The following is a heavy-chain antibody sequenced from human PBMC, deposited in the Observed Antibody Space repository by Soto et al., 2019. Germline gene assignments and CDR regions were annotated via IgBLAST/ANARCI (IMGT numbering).Heavy chain of an antibody. CDR3: ARQANTMIVVVAYFDP. CDR1: GGSISSGGSS. V-gene: IGHV4-30-2*03. D-gene: IGHD3-22*01. Sequence: PSGTRSLTCAVSGGSISSGGSSWNWIRQPPGKGLEWIGYIYHSGSTYYNPSLKSRVTISVDTSKNQFSLKLSSVTAADTAVYYCARQANTMIVVVAYFDPWGQGTLVTVSS. J-gene: IGHJ5*02. CDR2: IYHSGST.